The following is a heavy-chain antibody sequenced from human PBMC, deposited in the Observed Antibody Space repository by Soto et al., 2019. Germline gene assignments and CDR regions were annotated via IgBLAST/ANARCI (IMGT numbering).Heavy chain of an antibody. CDR3: ASFYYYGSGSYYKTDYYYGMDV. D-gene: IGHD3-10*01. CDR1: GYTFTNYG. J-gene: IGHJ6*02. CDR2: ISAYNGNT. Sequence: QVQLVQSGAEVKKPGASMKVSCKASGYTFTNYGFTWVRQAPGQGLEWMGWISAYNGNTNYAQKLQGRVTMTTDTSTRTAYMSLRSLRSDDTAVYYCASFYYYGSGSYYKTDYYYGMDVWGQGTTVTVSS. V-gene: IGHV1-18*01.